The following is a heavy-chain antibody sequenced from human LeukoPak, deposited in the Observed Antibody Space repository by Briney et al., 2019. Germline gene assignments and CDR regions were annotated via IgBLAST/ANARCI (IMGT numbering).Heavy chain of an antibody. V-gene: IGHV1-2*02. Sequence: ASVKVSCKASGYTCTGYYMHWVRQAPGQGLEWMGWINPNSGGTNYAQKFQGRVTMTRDTSISTAYMELSRLRSDDTAVYYCARDVSAWGSVYSMDVWGQGTTVTVSS. J-gene: IGHJ6*02. CDR1: GYTCTGYY. D-gene: IGHD7-27*01. CDR2: INPNSGGT. CDR3: ARDVSAWGSVYSMDV.